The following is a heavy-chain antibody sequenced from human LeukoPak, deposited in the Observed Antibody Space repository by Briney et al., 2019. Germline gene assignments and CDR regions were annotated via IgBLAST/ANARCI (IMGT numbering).Heavy chain of an antibody. CDR1: GFSISLYW. CDR2: IKQDGSVE. J-gene: IGHJ3*02. V-gene: IGHV3-7*01. Sequence: GGSLRLSCAASGFSISLYWMTWVRQAPGKGLEWVANIKQDGSVEYYVDSLRGRFTISRDNGKSSLYLQMDSLRAEDTAVYYCARTLAGRVDAYDIWGQGTMVTVSS. CDR3: ARTLAGRVDAYDI.